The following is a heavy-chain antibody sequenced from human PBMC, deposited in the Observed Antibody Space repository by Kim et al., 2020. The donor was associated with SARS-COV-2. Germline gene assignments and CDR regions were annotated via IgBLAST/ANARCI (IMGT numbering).Heavy chain of an antibody. Sequence: ASVKVSCKVSGYTLTELSMHWVRQAPGKGLEWMGGFDPEDGETIYAQKFQGRVTMTEDTSTDTAYMELSSLRSEDTAVYYCATGVAVAGTPVDYYYYYGMDVWGQGTTVTLSS. D-gene: IGHD6-19*01. CDR2: FDPEDGET. V-gene: IGHV1-24*01. J-gene: IGHJ6*02. CDR3: ATGVAVAGTPVDYYYYYGMDV. CDR1: GYTLTELS.